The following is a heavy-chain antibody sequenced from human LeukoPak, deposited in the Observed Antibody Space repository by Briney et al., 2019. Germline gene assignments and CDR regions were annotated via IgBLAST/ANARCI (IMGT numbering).Heavy chain of an antibody. V-gene: IGHV4-39*01. J-gene: IGHJ4*02. CDR2: INYSGST. Sequence: SETLSPTCTVSGGSISSDGYYWGWIRQPPGKGLEWIGSINYSGSTYYNPSLKSRVTISVDTSKNQFSLQLSSVTAADTAVYYCARHVSRIVGYCSSTSCYSDYWGQGTLVSVSA. CDR3: ARHVSRIVGYCSSTSCYSDY. CDR1: GGSISSDGYY. D-gene: IGHD2-2*02.